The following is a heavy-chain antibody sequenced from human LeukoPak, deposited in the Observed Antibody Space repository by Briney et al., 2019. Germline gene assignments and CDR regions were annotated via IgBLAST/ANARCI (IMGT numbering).Heavy chain of an antibody. D-gene: IGHD5-24*01. CDR2: ISYDGSDR. Sequence: AGGSLRLSCVASGFTFNKYGMHWVRQAPGKGLEWVAVISYDGSDRYYVDSVKGRFIISRDNSKGTLFLQMNSLRAEDTAVYYCGRPLLSGSQGYNYGEIDHWGQGTLVTVSA. CDR1: GFTFNKYG. V-gene: IGHV3-33*01. CDR3: GRPLLSGSQGYNYGEIDH. J-gene: IGHJ4*02.